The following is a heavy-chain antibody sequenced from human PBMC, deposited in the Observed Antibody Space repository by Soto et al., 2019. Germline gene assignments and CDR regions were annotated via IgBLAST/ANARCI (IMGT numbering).Heavy chain of an antibody. CDR2: ITPTFDTA. CDR1: GGTCSGST. V-gene: IGHV1-69*01. D-gene: IGHD1-1*01. CDR3: ARNGTLTGYSYGMDV. Sequence: QVQLVQSGAELRKPGSSVKVSCKAAGGTCSGSTINRVRQAPGQRLEWMGGITPTFDTANYAEKFQGRVTITADESTSTSFMEVSSLSSEDTAVYSCARNGTLTGYSYGMDVWGQGTMVTVSS. J-gene: IGHJ6*02.